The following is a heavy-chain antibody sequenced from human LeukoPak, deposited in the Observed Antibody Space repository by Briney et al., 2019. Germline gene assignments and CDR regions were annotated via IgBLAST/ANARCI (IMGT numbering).Heavy chain of an antibody. CDR1: GGSISSYY. CDR2: IYYSGST. J-gene: IGHJ4*02. V-gene: IGHV4-59*01. D-gene: IGHD1-26*01. Sequence: SETLSLTCTVSGGSISSYYWSWTRQPPGKGLEWIGYIYYSGSTNYNPSLKSRVTISVDTSKNQFSLKLSSVTAADTAVYYCARGPLLYGSYLVYWGQGTLVTVSS. CDR3: ARGPLLYGSYLVY.